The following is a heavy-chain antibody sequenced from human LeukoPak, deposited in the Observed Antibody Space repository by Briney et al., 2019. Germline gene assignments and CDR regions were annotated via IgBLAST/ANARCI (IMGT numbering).Heavy chain of an antibody. CDR2: IYYSGST. CDR1: GGSISSSSYY. D-gene: IGHD6-6*01. V-gene: IGHV4-39*07. Sequence: PSETLSLTCTVSGGSISSSSYYWGWIRQPPGKGLEWIGSIYYSGSTYYNPSLKSRVTISVDTSKNQFSLKLSSVTAADTAVYYCARDRIFRYSSSSVYWFDPWGQGTLVTVSS. J-gene: IGHJ5*02. CDR3: ARDRIFRYSSSSVYWFDP.